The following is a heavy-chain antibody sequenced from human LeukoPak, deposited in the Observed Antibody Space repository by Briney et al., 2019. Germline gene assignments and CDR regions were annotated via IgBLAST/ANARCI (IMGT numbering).Heavy chain of an antibody. D-gene: IGHD6-25*01. CDR1: GFTFSTYS. J-gene: IGHJ4*02. Sequence: GGSLRLSCVASGFTFSTYSMTWVRQAPGKGLEWASYINRASSTIYYADSVKGRFTISRDNAKNSLYLQMNSLRVEDTALYYCARDSGTSGADDYWGQGTLVTVSS. CDR3: ARDSGTSGADDY. CDR2: INRASSTI. V-gene: IGHV3-48*01.